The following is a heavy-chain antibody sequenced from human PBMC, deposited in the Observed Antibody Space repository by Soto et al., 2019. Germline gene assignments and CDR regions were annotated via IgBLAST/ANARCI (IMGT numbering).Heavy chain of an antibody. J-gene: IGHJ4*02. D-gene: IGHD3-10*01. CDR1: GYKFINHY. V-gene: IGHV1-46*01. CDR2: INPNGGGT. Sequence: GASVKVSCKSSGYKFINHYIHWVRQAPGVGLEWMGMINPNGGGTDYAQKFQGRVTMTTETYANTVHMELSSLRSEDTAVYFCARDSPASATSYSFDYWGQGTLVTVSS. CDR3: ARDSPASATSYSFDY.